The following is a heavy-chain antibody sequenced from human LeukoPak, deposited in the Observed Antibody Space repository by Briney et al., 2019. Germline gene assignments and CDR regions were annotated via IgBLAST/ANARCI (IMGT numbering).Heavy chain of an antibody. CDR1: GYSISSGYY. J-gene: IGHJ4*02. Sequence: SETLSLTCTVSGYSISSGYYWGWIRQPPGKGLEWIGEINHSGSTNYNPSLKSRVTISVDTSKNQFSLKLSSVTAADTAVYYCARRDGYNLDYWGQGTLVTVSS. CDR2: INHSGST. V-gene: IGHV4-38-2*02. D-gene: IGHD5-24*01. CDR3: ARRDGYNLDY.